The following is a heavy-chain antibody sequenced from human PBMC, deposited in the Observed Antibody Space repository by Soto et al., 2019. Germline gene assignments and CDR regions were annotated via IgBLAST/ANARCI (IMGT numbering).Heavy chain of an antibody. CDR3: EKFLVPGSSYYYGMEL. CDR2: ISGSSGST. D-gene: IGHD3-10*01. J-gene: IGHJ6*04. V-gene: IGHV3-23*01. CDR1: GFPFSSYV. Sequence: GGSLRLSCAASGFPFSSYVMSWVRQAPGKGLEWVSTISGSSGSTYYADSVKGRFTISRDNSKNTLYLQMNSLRDEDTAVYYCEKFLVPGSSYYYGMELWGKGTTVTVSS.